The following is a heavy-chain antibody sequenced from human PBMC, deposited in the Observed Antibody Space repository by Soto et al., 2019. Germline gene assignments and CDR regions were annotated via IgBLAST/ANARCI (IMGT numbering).Heavy chain of an antibody. J-gene: IGHJ3*02. CDR2: ISAYNGNT. Sequence: GASVKVSCKASGYTFTSYGISWVRQAPGQGLEWMGWISAYNGNTNYAQKLQGRVTMTTDTSTSTAYMELRSLRSDDTAVYYCARATYYDILTGSMAFDIWGQGTMVTVSS. CDR1: GYTFTSYG. V-gene: IGHV1-18*01. D-gene: IGHD3-9*01. CDR3: ARATYYDILTGSMAFDI.